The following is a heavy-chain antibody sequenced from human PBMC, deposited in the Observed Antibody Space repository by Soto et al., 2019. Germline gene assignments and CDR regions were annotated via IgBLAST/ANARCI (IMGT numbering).Heavy chain of an antibody. J-gene: IGHJ4*02. D-gene: IGHD6-19*01. V-gene: IGHV1-8*01. CDR1: GYTFTSYD. Sequence: ASVKVSCKASGYTFTSYDINWVRQASGKGLEWMGWMNPNSGNTGYAQKFQGRVTMTRNTSISTAYMELSSLRSEDTAVYYCASGARAVASCLDYWGQGTLVTVSS. CDR2: MNPNSGNT. CDR3: ASGARAVASCLDY.